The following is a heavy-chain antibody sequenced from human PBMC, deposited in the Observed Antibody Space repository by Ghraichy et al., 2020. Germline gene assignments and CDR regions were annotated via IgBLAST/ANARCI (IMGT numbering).Heavy chain of an antibody. CDR1: GYTFTNYY. CDR2: INPKTGDT. J-gene: IGHJ4*02. CDR3: AREDGDGYDY. V-gene: IGHV1-2*02. Sequence: AEVKVSCKASGYTFTNYYVHWVRQAPGQGLEWMGRINPKTGDTTYIQNFQGRVTMTRDTSITTAYLEVSRLRSGDTAVYYCAREDGDGYDYWGQGALVTVSS. D-gene: IGHD5-24*01.